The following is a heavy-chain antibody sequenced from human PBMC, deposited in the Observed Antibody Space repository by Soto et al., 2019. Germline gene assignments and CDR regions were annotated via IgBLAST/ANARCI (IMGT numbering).Heavy chain of an antibody. J-gene: IGHJ4*02. CDR1: GYTFTSYG. V-gene: IGHV1-18*01. CDR3: ARTYFDFWSGYYTPAGFGY. D-gene: IGHD3-3*01. Sequence: QVQLVQSGAEVKKPGASVKVSCKASGYTFTSYGITWVRRAPGQGVQWMGWISDYNGNTRYAQKLQGKVTMTTDTSTSTAYMELRSLKSDDTAVVYSARTYFDFWSGYYTPAGFGYWGQGTLVTVSS. CDR2: ISDYNGNT.